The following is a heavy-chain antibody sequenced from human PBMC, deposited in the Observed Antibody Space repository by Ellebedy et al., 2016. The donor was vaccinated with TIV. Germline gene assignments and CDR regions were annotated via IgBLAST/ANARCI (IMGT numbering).Heavy chain of an antibody. CDR1: GGTFSSYA. Sequence: SVKVSCXASGGTFSSYAISWVRQAPGQGLEWMGGIIPIFGTANYAQKFQGRVTITADESTSTAYMELSSLRSDDTAVYYCARLCSRMKKFDYWGQGTLVTVSS. J-gene: IGHJ4*02. V-gene: IGHV1-69*13. CDR3: ARLCSRMKKFDY. CDR2: IIPIFGTA. D-gene: IGHD2-8*01.